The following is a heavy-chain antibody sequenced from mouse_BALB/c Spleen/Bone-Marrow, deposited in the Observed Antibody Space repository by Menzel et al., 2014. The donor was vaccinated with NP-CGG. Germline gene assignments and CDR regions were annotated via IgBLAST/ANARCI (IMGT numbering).Heavy chain of an antibody. J-gene: IGHJ4*01. D-gene: IGHD4-1*01. V-gene: IGHV14-3*02. Sequence: EVQLQQSGAELVKPGASVKLSCTASGFNIKDTYMHWVKQRPEQGLEWIGRIDPANGNTKYDPKFQGKSTITADTSSNTAYLQLSSLTSEDTAVYYCARWEYYAMDYWGQGTSVTVSS. CDR3: ARWEYYAMDY. CDR1: GFNIKDTY. CDR2: IDPANGNT.